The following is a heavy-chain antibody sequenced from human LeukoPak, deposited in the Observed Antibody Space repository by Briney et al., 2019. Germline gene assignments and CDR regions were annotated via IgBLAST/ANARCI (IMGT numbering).Heavy chain of an antibody. CDR3: AKSKEAVGYGGYGNHFDY. CDR1: GFTFSSYA. J-gene: IGHJ4*02. D-gene: IGHD6-25*01. Sequence: KSGGSLRLSCAASGFTFSSYAMSWVRQAPGKGLECVSGISGSGGSTYYADSVKGRFTISRDNSKNTLYLQMNSLRAEDTAVYYCAKSKEAVGYGGYGNHFDYWGQGTLVTVSS. V-gene: IGHV3-23*01. CDR2: ISGSGGST.